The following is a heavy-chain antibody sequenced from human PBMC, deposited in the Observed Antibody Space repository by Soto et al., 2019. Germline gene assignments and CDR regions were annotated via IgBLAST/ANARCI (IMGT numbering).Heavy chain of an antibody. D-gene: IGHD3-22*01. Sequence: QVQLVESGGGVVQPGRSLRLSCAASGFTFSSYAMHWVRQAPGKGLEWVAVISYDGSNKYYADSVKGRFTISRDNSKNTLYLQMNSLRAEDTAVYYCARGFYMIVVANGEICYWGQGTLVTVSS. J-gene: IGHJ4*02. CDR1: GFTFSSYA. V-gene: IGHV3-30-3*01. CDR3: ARGFYMIVVANGEICY. CDR2: ISYDGSNK.